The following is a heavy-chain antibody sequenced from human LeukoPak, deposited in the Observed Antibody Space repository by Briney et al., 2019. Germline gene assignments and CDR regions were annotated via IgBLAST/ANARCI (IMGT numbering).Heavy chain of an antibody. CDR1: GGSFSGYY. Sequence: SETLSLTCAVYGGSFSGYYWSWIRQPPGKGLEWIGEINHSGSTNYNPSLKSRVTISVDTSKNQFSLKLSSVTAADTAVYYCAIQKLGIPGGFDYWGQGTLVTVSS. CDR3: AIQKLGIPGGFDY. V-gene: IGHV4-34*01. J-gene: IGHJ4*02. CDR2: INHSGST. D-gene: IGHD7-27*01.